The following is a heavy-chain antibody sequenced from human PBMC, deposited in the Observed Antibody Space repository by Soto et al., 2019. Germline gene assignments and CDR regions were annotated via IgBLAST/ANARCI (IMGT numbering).Heavy chain of an antibody. CDR1: GYFFNDYH. Sequence: ASVKVSCKTSGYFFNDYHMHWVRKAPGQGLEWMGWINPNSGGTNYAQKFQGWVTMTRDTSISTAYMELSRLGSDDTAVYYCARLLRGYYGMDVWGQGTTVTVSS. CDR3: ARLLRGYYGMDV. J-gene: IGHJ6*02. D-gene: IGHD2-15*01. CDR2: INPNSGGT. V-gene: IGHV1-2*04.